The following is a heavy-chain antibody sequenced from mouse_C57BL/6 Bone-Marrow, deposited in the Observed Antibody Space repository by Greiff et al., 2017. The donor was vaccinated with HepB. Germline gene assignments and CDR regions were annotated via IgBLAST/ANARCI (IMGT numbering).Heavy chain of an antibody. CDR1: GYSITSGYY. V-gene: IGHV3-6*01. Sequence: EVKVEESGPGLVKPSQSLSLTCSVTGYSITSGYYWNWIRQFPGNKLEWMGYISYDGSNNYNPSLKNRISITRDTSKNQFFLKLNSVTTEDTATYYCAREYVYYGSSYVGWYFDVWGTGTTVTVSS. J-gene: IGHJ1*03. CDR2: ISYDGSN. D-gene: IGHD1-1*01. CDR3: AREYVYYGSSYVGWYFDV.